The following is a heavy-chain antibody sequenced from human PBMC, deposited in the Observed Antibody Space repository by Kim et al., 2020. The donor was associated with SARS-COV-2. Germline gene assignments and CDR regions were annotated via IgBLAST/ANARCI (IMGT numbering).Heavy chain of an antibody. V-gene: IGHV1-46*01. Sequence: ASVKVSCKASGYTFTSYYMHWVRQAPGQGLEWMGIINPSGGSTSYAQKFQGRVTMTRDTSTSTVYMELSSLRSEDTAVYYCARERWLQLLDYYYGMDVWGQGTTVTVSS. CDR3: ARERWLQLLDYYYGMDV. D-gene: IGHD5-12*01. J-gene: IGHJ6*02. CDR2: INPSGGST. CDR1: GYTFTSYY.